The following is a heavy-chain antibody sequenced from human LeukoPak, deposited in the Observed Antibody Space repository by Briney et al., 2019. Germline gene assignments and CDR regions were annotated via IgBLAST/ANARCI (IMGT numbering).Heavy chain of an antibody. V-gene: IGHV3-23*01. J-gene: IGHJ4*02. CDR3: AKSVGYNSGATDY. D-gene: IGHD5-18*01. CDR1: GFTFSSYA. CDR2: ISGSGGST. Sequence: GGSLRLSCAATGFTFSSYAMSWVRQAPGKGLAGVSAISGSGGSTYYADSVKGRFTISRDNSKNTLYLQMHSLRAEDTAIYYCAKSVGYNSGATDYWGQGTLVTVSS.